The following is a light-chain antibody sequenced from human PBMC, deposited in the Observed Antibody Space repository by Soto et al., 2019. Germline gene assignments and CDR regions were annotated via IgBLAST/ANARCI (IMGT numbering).Light chain of an antibody. Sequence: QSAQTQPASVSGSPGQSITISCTGTSGDVGGYNYVSWYQQHPGQVPKLIIYEVTHRPPGVSDRFSGSKSGNTASLTISGLQAEDEADYYCSSYTSSTTLEVFGTGTKLTVL. CDR2: EVT. CDR3: SSYTSSTTLEV. V-gene: IGLV2-14*01. CDR1: SGDVGGYNY. J-gene: IGLJ1*01.